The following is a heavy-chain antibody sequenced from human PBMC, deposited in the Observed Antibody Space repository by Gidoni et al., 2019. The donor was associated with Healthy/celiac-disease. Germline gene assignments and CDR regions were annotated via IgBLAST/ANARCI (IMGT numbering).Heavy chain of an antibody. D-gene: IGHD6-13*01. CDR3: ARDRVGGIAAAGVSWFDP. CDR1: GFTFSSYW. V-gene: IGHV3-74*01. Sequence: EVQLVESGGGLVQPGGSLRLSCAASGFTFSSYWMHWVRQAPGKGLVWVSRINSDGSSTSYADSVKGRFTISRDNAKNTLYLQMNSLRAEDTAVYYCARDRVGGIAAAGVSWFDPWGQGTLVTVSS. CDR2: INSDGSST. J-gene: IGHJ5*02.